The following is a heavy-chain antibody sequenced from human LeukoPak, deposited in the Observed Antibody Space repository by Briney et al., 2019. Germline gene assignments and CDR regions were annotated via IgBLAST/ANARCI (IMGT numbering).Heavy chain of an antibody. CDR3: ARSWVVYYWYYGMDV. CDR1: GFTFSSYS. CDR2: ISSSSSYI. J-gene: IGHJ6*02. D-gene: IGHD5/OR15-5a*01. V-gene: IGHV3-21*01. Sequence: PGGSLRLSRAASGFTFSSYSMNWVRQAPGKGLEWVSSISSSSSYIYYADSVKGRFTISRDNAKNSLYLQMNSLRAEDTAVYYCARSWVVYYWYYGMDVWGQGTTVTVSS.